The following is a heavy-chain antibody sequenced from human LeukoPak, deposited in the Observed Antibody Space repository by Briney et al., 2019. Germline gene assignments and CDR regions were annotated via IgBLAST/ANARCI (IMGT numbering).Heavy chain of an antibody. CDR3: ARSTDHYDFWSGSPTEFDY. CDR1: GGSISSGGYS. CDR2: IYYSGST. J-gene: IGHJ4*02. V-gene: IGHV4-61*08. Sequence: SETLSLTCTVSGGSISSGGYSWSWIRQHPGKGLEWIGYIYYSGSTNYNPSLKSRVTISVDTSKNQFSLKLSSVTAADTAVYYCARSTDHYDFWSGSPTEFDYWGQGTLVTVSS. D-gene: IGHD3-3*01.